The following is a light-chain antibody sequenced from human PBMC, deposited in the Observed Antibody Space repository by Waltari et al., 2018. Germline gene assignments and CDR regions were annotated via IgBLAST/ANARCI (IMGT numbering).Light chain of an antibody. Sequence: QSGLTQPASVSGSPGQSITISCTGTSSDVGNYNLVSWYQQYPGKAPKLMVYEVTKLTLGVSDLFSGSKAGNTASLTIYGLQSEDEADYYCCSYAGLGIYVFGTGTKVTVL. CDR1: SSDVGNYNL. J-gene: IGLJ1*01. CDR2: EVT. V-gene: IGLV2-23*02. CDR3: CSYAGLGIYV.